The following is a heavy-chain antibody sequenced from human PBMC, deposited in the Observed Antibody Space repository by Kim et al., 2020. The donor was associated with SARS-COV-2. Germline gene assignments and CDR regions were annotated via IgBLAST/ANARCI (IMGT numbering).Heavy chain of an antibody. V-gene: IGHV3-33*01. CDR3: ARTLVLSGYYGMDV. J-gene: IGHJ6*02. Sequence: YADSVKGLFTISRDNSKNPLYLQMNSLRAEDTAVYYCARTLVLSGYYGMDVWGQGTTVTVSS. D-gene: IGHD3-10*01.